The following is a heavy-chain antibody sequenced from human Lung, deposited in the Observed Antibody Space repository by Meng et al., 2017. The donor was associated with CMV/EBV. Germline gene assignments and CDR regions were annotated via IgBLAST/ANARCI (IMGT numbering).Heavy chain of an antibody. J-gene: IGHJ4*02. CDR2: ISSDSRTK. V-gene: IGHV3-48*04. D-gene: IGHD2-2*01. Sequence: GGSXRLXXAASGFNFGTYGLNWVRQAPGRGLEWISFISSDSRTKTYADSVKCRFTISRDDAKKSLSLQMRSLRAEDTALYYCARDRGVVIPAAPYYFDYWGQGXLVTVSS. CDR3: ARDRGVVIPAAPYYFDY. CDR1: GFNFGTYG.